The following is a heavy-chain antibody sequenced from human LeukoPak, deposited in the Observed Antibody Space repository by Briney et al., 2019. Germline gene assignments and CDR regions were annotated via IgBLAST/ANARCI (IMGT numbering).Heavy chain of an antibody. J-gene: IGHJ3*01. V-gene: IGHV4-59*01. Sequence: PSETLSLTCTVSGDSITGYSWNWIRQPPGEALEWIGYIYYTGSTKYNPSLKSRVTISLDTSKNQFSLKLTSMTAADTAVYYCAREPVWDRPSWGTFDLWGQGTMVTVSS. D-gene: IGHD1-26*01. CDR1: GDSITGYS. CDR2: IYYTGST. CDR3: AREPVWDRPSWGTFDL.